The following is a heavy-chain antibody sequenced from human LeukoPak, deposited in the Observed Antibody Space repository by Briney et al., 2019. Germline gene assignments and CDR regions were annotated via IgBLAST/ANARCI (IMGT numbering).Heavy chain of an antibody. V-gene: IGHV3-30*18. CDR2: ISYDGSNK. CDR3: AKDVYSRRLDSMVDY. D-gene: IGHD2-15*01. Sequence: GGSLRHSCAASGFTFSSYGMHWVRQAPGKGLEWVAVISYDGSNKYYADSVKGRFTISRDNSKNTLYLQMNSLRAEDTAVYYCAKDVYSRRLDSMVDYWGQGTLVTVSS. CDR1: GFTFSSYG. J-gene: IGHJ4*02.